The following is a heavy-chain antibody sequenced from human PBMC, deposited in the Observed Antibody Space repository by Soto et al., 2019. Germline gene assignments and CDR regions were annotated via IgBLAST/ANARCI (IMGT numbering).Heavy chain of an antibody. V-gene: IGHV1-18*01. CDR1: GYTFTNYG. Sequence: ASVKVSCKASGYTFTNYGFTWVRQAPGQGLEWLGWISTYNGNTKYAQKVQGRLTMTTDTSTSTAYMELSSLRSEDTAVYYCARVTAYYYDSSGSRVYYFDYWGQGTLVTVSS. D-gene: IGHD3-22*01. J-gene: IGHJ4*02. CDR3: ARVTAYYYDSSGSRVYYFDY. CDR2: ISTYNGNT.